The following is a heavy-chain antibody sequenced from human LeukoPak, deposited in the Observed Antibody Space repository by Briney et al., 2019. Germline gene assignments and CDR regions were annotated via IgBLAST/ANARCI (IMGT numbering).Heavy chain of an antibody. D-gene: IGHD3-10*01. CDR1: GGTFSSYA. Sequence: SVKVSCKASGGTFSSYAISWVRQAPGQGLEWMGGIIPIFGTANYAQKFQGRVTITADESTSTAYMGLSSLRSEDTAVYYCARDGITMVRGVIISNNWFDPWGQGTLVTVSS. J-gene: IGHJ5*02. CDR3: ARDGITMVRGVIISNNWFDP. CDR2: IIPIFGTA. V-gene: IGHV1-69*13.